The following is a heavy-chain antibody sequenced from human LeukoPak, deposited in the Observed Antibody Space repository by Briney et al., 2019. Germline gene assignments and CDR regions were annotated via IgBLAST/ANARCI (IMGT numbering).Heavy chain of an antibody. V-gene: IGHV4-30-4*01. Sequence: SETLSLTCTVSNDSISSGDYYWNWIRQPPGKGLEWIGYIFHRGGTSYNPSLKSRILFSVDTSQNQFSLKLNSVTAADTAVYYCAEGIVSSWYSPGVWGQGTTVTVSS. CDR1: NDSISSGDYY. D-gene: IGHD6-13*01. CDR3: AEGIVSSWYSPGV. J-gene: IGHJ6*02. CDR2: IFHRGGT.